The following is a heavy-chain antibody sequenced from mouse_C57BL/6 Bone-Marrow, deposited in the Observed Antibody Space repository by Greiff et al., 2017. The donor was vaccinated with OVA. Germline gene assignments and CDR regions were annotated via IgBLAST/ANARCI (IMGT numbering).Heavy chain of an antibody. CDR3: ARGDDGYYVRYFDV. CDR1: GYTFTDYY. D-gene: IGHD2-3*01. V-gene: IGHV1-26*01. Sequence: VQLQQSGPELVKPGASVKISCKASGYTFTDYYMNWVKQSHGKSLEWIGDINPNNGGTSYNQKFKGKATLTVDKSSSTAYMELRSLTSEDSAVYYCARGDDGYYVRYFDVWGTGTTVTVSS. CDR2: INPNNGGT. J-gene: IGHJ1*03.